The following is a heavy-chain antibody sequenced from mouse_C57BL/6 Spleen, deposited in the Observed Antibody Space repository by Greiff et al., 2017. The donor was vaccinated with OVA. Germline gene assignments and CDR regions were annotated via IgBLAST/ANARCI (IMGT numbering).Heavy chain of an antibody. J-gene: IGHJ4*01. CDR2: FYPGSGSI. D-gene: IGHD2-2*01. CDR3: ARHEEGRGGYDNYAMDY. V-gene: IGHV1-62-2*01. CDR1: GYTFTEYT. Sequence: QVQLQQSGAELVKPGASVKLSCKASGYTFTEYTIHWVKQRSGQGLEWIGWFYPGSGSIKYNEKFKDKATLTADKSSSTVYMELSRLTSEDSAVYFCARHEEGRGGYDNYAMDYWGQGTSVTVSS.